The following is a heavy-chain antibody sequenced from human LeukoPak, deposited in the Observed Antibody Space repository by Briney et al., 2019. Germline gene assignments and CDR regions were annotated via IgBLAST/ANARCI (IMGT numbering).Heavy chain of an antibody. CDR2: IYYSGTT. CDR3: ARGALGDRFDY. Sequence: PSETLSLTCTVSGASIRSYFWSWIRQPPGKGLEWIGYIYYSGTTNHNPSLKSRVTISVDTSKNQFSLNLSSVTAADTAVYYCARGALGDRFDYGAKGTLVTVSS. D-gene: IGHD3-10*01. V-gene: IGHV4-59*01. J-gene: IGHJ4*02. CDR1: GASIRSYF.